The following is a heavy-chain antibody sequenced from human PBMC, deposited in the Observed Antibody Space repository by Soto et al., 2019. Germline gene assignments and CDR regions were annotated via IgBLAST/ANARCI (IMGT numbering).Heavy chain of an antibody. Sequence: SETLSLTCAVYGGSFSGYYWSWIRQPPGKGLEWIGEINHSGSTNYNPSLKSRVTISVDTSKNQFSLKLSSVTAADTAVYYCARGLRFLEWLTTDAFDIWGQGTMVTVSS. CDR3: ARGLRFLEWLTTDAFDI. CDR1: GGSFSGYY. CDR2: INHSGST. J-gene: IGHJ3*02. D-gene: IGHD3-3*01. V-gene: IGHV4-34*01.